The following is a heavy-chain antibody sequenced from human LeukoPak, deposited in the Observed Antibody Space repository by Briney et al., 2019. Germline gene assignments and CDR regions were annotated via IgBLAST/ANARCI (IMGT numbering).Heavy chain of an antibody. J-gene: IGHJ6*04. Sequence: GGSLRLSCAASGFTVSSNYMSWVRQAPGKGLEWVSYISSSGSTIYYADSVKGRFTISRDNAKNSQYLQMNSLRAEDTAVYYCAELGITMIGGVWGKGTTVTISS. CDR2: ISSSGSTI. D-gene: IGHD3-10*02. V-gene: IGHV3-11*04. CDR1: GFTVSSNY. CDR3: AELGITMIGGV.